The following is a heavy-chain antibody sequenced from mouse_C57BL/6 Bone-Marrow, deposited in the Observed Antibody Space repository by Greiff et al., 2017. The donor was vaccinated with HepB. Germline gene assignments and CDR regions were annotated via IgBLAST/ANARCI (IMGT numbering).Heavy chain of an antibody. CDR3: AREMPFITTVVFDY. CDR2: IDPSDSYT. Sequence: VKLQQPGAELVMPGASVKLSCKASGYTFTSYWMHWVKQRPGQGLEWIGEIDPSDSYTNYNQKFKGKSTLTVDKSSSTAYMQLSSLTSEDSAVYYCAREMPFITTVVFDYWGQGTTLTVSS. J-gene: IGHJ2*01. D-gene: IGHD1-1*01. CDR1: GYTFTSYW. V-gene: IGHV1-69*01.